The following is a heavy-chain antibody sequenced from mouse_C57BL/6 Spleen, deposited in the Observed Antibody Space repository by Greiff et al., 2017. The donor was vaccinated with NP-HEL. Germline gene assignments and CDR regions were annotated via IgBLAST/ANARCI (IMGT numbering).Heavy chain of an antibody. CDR3: ARYYGSSPFDY. J-gene: IGHJ2*01. D-gene: IGHD1-1*01. Sequence: QVQLQQPGAELVRPGSSVKLSCKASGYTFTSYWMHWVKQRPIQGLEWIGNIDPSDSETHYNQKFKDKATLTVDKSSSTAYMHLSSLTSADSAVYYCARYYGSSPFDYWGHGTTLTVSS. CDR1: GYTFTSYW. CDR2: IDPSDSET. V-gene: IGHV1-52*01.